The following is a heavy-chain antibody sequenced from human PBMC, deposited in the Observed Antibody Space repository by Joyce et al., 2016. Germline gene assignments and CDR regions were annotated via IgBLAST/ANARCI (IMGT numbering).Heavy chain of an antibody. D-gene: IGHD4-23*01. V-gene: IGHV1-69*01. CDR2: INPKFSQA. Sequence: QVQLVQSGAEVKKPGSSVRISCKASGDTFSTYAISWLRQAPGQGLEWMGGINPKFSQADYAQKFQGRVTITADDSTSTAYMELTSLTSEDTAMYFCARAFTDNHGFYYGGYFQYWGQGTLIIISS. J-gene: IGHJ1*01. CDR3: ARAFTDNHGFYYGGYFQY. CDR1: GDTFSTYA.